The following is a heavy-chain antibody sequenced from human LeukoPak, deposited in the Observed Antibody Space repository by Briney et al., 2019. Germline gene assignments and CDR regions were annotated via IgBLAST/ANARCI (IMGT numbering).Heavy chain of an antibody. Sequence: PGGSLRVSCAASGFSFSSDWMTWVRQAPGKGLGWVANIKQDGSEKYYVDSVKGRFTISRDNAKNSLFLQMNSLRAEDTAVYYCSRDRYSSKWGQGTLVTVSS. J-gene: IGHJ1*01. V-gene: IGHV3-7*01. CDR1: GFSFSSDW. CDR2: IKQDGSEK. D-gene: IGHD6-19*01. CDR3: SRDRYSSK.